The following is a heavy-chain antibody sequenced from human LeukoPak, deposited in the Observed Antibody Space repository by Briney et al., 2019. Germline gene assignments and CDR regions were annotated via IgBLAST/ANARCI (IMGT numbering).Heavy chain of an antibody. Sequence: IPSETLSLTCAVYGGSFSGYYWSWIRQRPGKGLEWIGEINHSGSTNYNPSLKSRVTISVDTSKNQFSLKLSSVTAADTAVYYCARVVSYYYYYGMDVWGKGTTVTVSS. CDR3: ARVVSYYYYYGMDV. D-gene: IGHD3-22*01. J-gene: IGHJ6*04. V-gene: IGHV4-34*01. CDR2: INHSGST. CDR1: GGSFSGYY.